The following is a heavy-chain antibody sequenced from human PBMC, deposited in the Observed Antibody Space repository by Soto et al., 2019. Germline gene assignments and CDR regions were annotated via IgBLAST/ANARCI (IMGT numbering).Heavy chain of an antibody. Sequence: ASVKVSCKASGYTFTGYYMHWVRQAPGQGLEWMGWSNPNSGGTNYAQKFQGWVTMPRDTSISTAYMELSRLRSDDTAVYYCAREFDSAGMTGTTNAFDIWGQGTMVTVSS. CDR1: GYTFTGYY. D-gene: IGHD1-7*01. J-gene: IGHJ3*02. CDR3: AREFDSAGMTGTTNAFDI. CDR2: SNPNSGGT. V-gene: IGHV1-2*04.